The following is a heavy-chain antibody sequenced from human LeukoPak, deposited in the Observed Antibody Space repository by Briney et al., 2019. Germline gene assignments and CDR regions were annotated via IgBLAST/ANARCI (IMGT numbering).Heavy chain of an antibody. D-gene: IGHD5-24*01. J-gene: IGHJ4*02. CDR3: ARAGLDGYNFDY. CDR1: GGTFSSYT. Sequence: GASVKVSCKASGGTFSSYTISWVRQAPGQGLEWMGRIIPILGIANYAQKYQGRVTITADKSTSTAYMELSSLRSEDTAVYYCARAGLDGYNFDYWGQGTLVTVSS. V-gene: IGHV1-69*02. CDR2: IIPILGIA.